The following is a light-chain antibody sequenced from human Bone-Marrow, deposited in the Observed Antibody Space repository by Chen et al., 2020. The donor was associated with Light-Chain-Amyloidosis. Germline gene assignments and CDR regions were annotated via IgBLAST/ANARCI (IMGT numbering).Light chain of an antibody. V-gene: IGLV3-19*01. Sequence: SSELTQDPAVSVALGQTVRITCQGDSLRSYYASWYQQKPGQAPVLVIYAKNNRPSGIPDRFAGSISGNTASLTITGAQAEYEADYYCNSRDSSGNQRVFGGGTKLTVL. J-gene: IGLJ2*01. CDR2: AKN. CDR1: SLRSYY. CDR3: NSRDSSGNQRV.